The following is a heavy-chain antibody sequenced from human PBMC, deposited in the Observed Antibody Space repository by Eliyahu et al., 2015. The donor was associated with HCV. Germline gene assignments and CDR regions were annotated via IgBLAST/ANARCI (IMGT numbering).Heavy chain of an antibody. CDR1: GYTFTGYY. D-gene: IGHD5-24*01. V-gene: IGHV1-2*06. J-gene: IGHJ4*02. CDR3: ARDRGQGWLQDY. Sequence: QVQLVQSGAEVKKPGASVKVSCKAXGYTFTGYYIHWVRQAPGQGLEWRGRINPNSGGTNYAQKFQGRVTMTRDTSISTGYMDLSRLKSDDTAVYYCARDRGQGWLQDYWGQGTLVSVSS. CDR2: INPNSGGT.